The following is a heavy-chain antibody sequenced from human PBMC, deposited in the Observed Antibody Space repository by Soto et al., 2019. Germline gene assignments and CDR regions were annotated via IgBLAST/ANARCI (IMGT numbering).Heavy chain of an antibody. V-gene: IGHV3-48*01. D-gene: IGHD6-13*01. Sequence: GGSLRLSCAASGFTFSSYSMNWVRQAPGKGLEWVSYISSSSSTIYYAESVKGRFTISRDNAKNSLYLQMNSLRAEDTAVYYCARDSPLSSSWYYYFDYWGQGTLVTVSS. CDR2: ISSSSSTI. CDR1: GFTFSSYS. CDR3: ARDSPLSSSWYYYFDY. J-gene: IGHJ4*02.